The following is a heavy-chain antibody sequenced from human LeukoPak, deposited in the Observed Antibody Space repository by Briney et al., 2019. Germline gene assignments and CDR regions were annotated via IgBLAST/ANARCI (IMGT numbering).Heavy chain of an antibody. CDR2: INAGNGNT. Sequence: ASVNVSCKASGYTFTSYARHWVRQAPGQGLEWMGWINAGNGNTKNSQKFQGRVTITRDTSASTAYMELSSLRSEDTSVYYCGRRDSSGWYVFDYWGQGTLVTVSS. CDR1: GYTFTSYA. V-gene: IGHV1-3*01. CDR3: GRRDSSGWYVFDY. J-gene: IGHJ4*02. D-gene: IGHD6-19*01.